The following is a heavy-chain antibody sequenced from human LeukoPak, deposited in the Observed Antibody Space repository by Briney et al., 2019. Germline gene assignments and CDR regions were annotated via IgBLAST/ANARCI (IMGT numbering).Heavy chain of an antibody. CDR3: ARFRDSHYLAPFDF. J-gene: IGHJ4*02. V-gene: IGHV3-53*01. Sequence: PGGSLRLSCAVSGFSVSSYYMTWVRQAPGKGLEWVSVFYAGATTYYADSVKGRFTISKDISKNTLSLQMSNLRAEDTAVYFCARFRDSHYLAPFDFWGQGALVTVSS. CDR1: GFSVSSYY. CDR2: FYAGATT. D-gene: IGHD4-11*01.